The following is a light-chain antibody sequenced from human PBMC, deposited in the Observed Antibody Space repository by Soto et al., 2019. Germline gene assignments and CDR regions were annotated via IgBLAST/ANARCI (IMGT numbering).Light chain of an antibody. Sequence: DIQMTQSPSTLSASVGDRVTITCRAGQSISSWLAWYQQKPGKAPNLLIYKASSLESGVPSRFSGSGSGTEFTLTISSLHPDDSATYYCQQYDSYPLTFGGGTKVEIK. CDR2: KAS. CDR1: QSISSW. CDR3: QQYDSYPLT. J-gene: IGKJ4*01. V-gene: IGKV1-5*03.